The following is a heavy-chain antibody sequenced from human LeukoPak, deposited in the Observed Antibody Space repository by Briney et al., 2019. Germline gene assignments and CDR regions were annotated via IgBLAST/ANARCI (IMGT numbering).Heavy chain of an antibody. CDR1: GFTFSSYG. J-gene: IGHJ4*02. CDR3: ASYDSSGYYPEKSFDY. V-gene: IGHV3-23*01. D-gene: IGHD3-22*01. Sequence: PGGSLRLSCAASGFTFSSYGMSWVRQAPGKGLEWVSAISGSGGSTYYADSVKGRFTISRDNSKNTLYLQMNSLRAEDTAVYYCASYDSSGYYPEKSFDYWGQGTLVTVSS. CDR2: ISGSGGST.